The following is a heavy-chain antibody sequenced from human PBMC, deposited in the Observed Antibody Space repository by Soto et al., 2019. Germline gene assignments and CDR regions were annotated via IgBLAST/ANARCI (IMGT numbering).Heavy chain of an antibody. J-gene: IGHJ4*02. Sequence: QVQLQQWGAGLLKPSETLSLNCAVTGGSLSGYYWSWIRQPPGKGLEWIGEVKDGGHTNYSPSLRGRVHISSDTSNSQFSRRRNSVTAAATGVYYCARGQEGVVATHWDQGSLVTVSS. CDR3: ARGQEGVVATH. CDR2: VKDGGHT. V-gene: IGHV4-34*01. D-gene: IGHD5-12*01. CDR1: GGSLSGYY.